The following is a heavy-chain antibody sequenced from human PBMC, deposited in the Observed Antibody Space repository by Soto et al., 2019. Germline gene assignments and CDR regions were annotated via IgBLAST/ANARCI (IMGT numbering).Heavy chain of an antibody. CDR1: GGSISSSSYY. D-gene: IGHD3-3*01. V-gene: IGHV4-39*01. CDR2: IYYSGST. J-gene: IGHJ5*02. Sequence: PSETLSLTCTVCGGSISSSSYYWGWIRQPPGKGLEWIGSIYYSGSTYYNPSLKSRVTISVDTSKNQFSLKLSSVTAADTAVYYCARHAWSGYFYNWFDPWGQGTLVTAPQ. CDR3: ARHAWSGYFYNWFDP.